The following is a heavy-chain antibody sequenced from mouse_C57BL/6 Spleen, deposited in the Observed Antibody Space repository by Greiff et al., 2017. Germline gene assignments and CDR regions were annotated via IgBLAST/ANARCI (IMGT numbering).Heavy chain of an antibody. V-gene: IGHV1-55*01. J-gene: IGHJ2*01. CDR1: GYTFTSYW. CDR3: ARGMGEGGY. CDR2: IYPGSGST. D-gene: IGHD1-1*02. Sequence: VHLQQSGAELVKPGASVKMSCKASGYTFTSYWITWVKQSPGQGLEWIGDIYPGSGSTNYNEKFKCKATMTVDTSSSTAYMQLSSLTSEDSAVYYCARGMGEGGYWGQGTTVTVSS.